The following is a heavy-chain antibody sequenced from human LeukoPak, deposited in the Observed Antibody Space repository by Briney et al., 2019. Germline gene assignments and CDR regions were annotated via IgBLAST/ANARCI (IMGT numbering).Heavy chain of an antibody. V-gene: IGHV3-30*18. Sequence: GGSLRLSCAASGFTFSNYDIHWVRQAPGKGLEWVAVISSDGSSKYYADSVNGRFTISRDNSNNTLYLRMTSLRAEDTAVYYCAKDQRHIIVAGIDYWGQGTLVTVSS. CDR1: GFTFSNYD. D-gene: IGHD5-12*01. CDR3: AKDQRHIIVAGIDY. J-gene: IGHJ4*02. CDR2: ISSDGSSK.